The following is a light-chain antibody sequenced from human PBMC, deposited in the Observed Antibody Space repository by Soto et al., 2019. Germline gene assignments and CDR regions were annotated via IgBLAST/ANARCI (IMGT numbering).Light chain of an antibody. Sequence: QSVLTQPPSASGTPGQRVTISCSGSNSNIGSNTVNWYQQFPGTAPRFLIHGNDLRPSGVPDRFSASKSGTSASLAISGLQSEDEADYYCAVWDDSLRGRVFGGGTKLTVL. CDR2: GND. J-gene: IGLJ2*01. CDR3: AVWDDSLRGRV. V-gene: IGLV1-44*01. CDR1: NSNIGSNT.